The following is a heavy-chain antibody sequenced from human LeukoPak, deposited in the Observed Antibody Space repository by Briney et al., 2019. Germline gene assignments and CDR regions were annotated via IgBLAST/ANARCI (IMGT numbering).Heavy chain of an antibody. CDR2: IYYSGST. J-gene: IGHJ4*02. V-gene: IGHV4-39*01. CDR1: GGSVSSSSYY. D-gene: IGHD1-26*01. Sequence: SETLSLTCTVSGGSVSSSSYYWGWIRQPPGKELEWIASIYYSGSTYHNPSLKSRVTISVDTSKNQFSLKLSSVTAADTAVYYCARLIVGATSVEYWGQGTLFTAS. CDR3: ARLIVGATSVEY.